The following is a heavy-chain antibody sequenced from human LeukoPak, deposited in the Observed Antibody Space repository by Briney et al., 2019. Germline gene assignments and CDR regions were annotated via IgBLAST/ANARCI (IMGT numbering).Heavy chain of an antibody. CDR1: GFTFSDYS. CDR2: ISYDGSNK. D-gene: IGHD6-13*01. Sequence: GGSLILSCAASGFTFSDYSMNWVRQAPGKGLEWVAVISYDGSNKYYADSVKGRFTVSRDNSKNTLYLQMNSLRAEDTAVYYCARDAPQNIAALDYWGQGTLVTVSS. CDR3: ARDAPQNIAALDY. J-gene: IGHJ4*02. V-gene: IGHV3-30*03.